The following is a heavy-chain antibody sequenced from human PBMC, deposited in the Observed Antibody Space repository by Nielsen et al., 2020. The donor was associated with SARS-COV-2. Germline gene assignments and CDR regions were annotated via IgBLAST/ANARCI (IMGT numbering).Heavy chain of an antibody. CDR1: GYTLTELS. D-gene: IGHD3-10*01. Sequence: ASVKVSCKVSGYTLTELSMHWVRQAPGKGLEWMGGFDPEDGETIYAQKFQGRVTMTEDTSTDTAYMELSSLRSEDTAVYYCATYSAYYGSGSYGNQFDPWGQGTLVTVLL. J-gene: IGHJ5*02. CDR2: FDPEDGET. CDR3: ATYSAYYGSGSYGNQFDP. V-gene: IGHV1-24*01.